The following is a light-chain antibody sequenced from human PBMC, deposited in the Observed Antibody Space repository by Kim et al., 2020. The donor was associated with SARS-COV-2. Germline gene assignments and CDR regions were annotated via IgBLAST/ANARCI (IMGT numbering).Light chain of an antibody. CDR2: KVS. CDR3: MYGTHWPPSFT. Sequence: DVFMTQSPLSLPVTLGQPASISCRSSQSLVFSDGKTYLNWFHQRPGQSPRRLIYKVSNRDSGVPDRFSGSGSGTDFTLKISRVEAEDVGVYYCMYGTHWPPSFTFGGGTKVDIK. CDR1: QSLVFSDGKTY. J-gene: IGKJ4*01. V-gene: IGKV2-30*01.